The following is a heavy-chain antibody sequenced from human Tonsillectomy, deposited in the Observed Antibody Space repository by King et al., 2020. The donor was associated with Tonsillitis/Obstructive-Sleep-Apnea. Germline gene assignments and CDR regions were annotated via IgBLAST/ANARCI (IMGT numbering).Heavy chain of an antibody. Sequence: LVQAGAEVKKPGESLKISCKGSGYSFTSYWISRGRQMPGESLEWMGIIFPGYSVTRYIPSFQSPGTISADKSISTAYLQWSSLKASDTAMYYCARSRDYGDYAGYWGQGTLVTVSS. V-gene: IGHV5-51*01. CDR1: GYSFTSYW. CDR3: ARSRDYGDYAGY. CDR2: IFPGYSVT. J-gene: IGHJ4*02. D-gene: IGHD4-17*01.